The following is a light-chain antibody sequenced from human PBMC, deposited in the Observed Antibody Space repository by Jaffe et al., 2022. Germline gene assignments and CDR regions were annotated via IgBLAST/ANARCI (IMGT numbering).Light chain of an antibody. CDR1: QSVFSSN. V-gene: IGKV3-20*01. Sequence: EIVLTQSPDTLSLSPGERATLSCRASQSVFSSNLAWYQQKRGQAPRLLIYGAFSRASGIPDRFSGSGSGTDFTLIISRLEPEDSAVYYCQQFGSAPLTFGGGTKVEIK. J-gene: IGKJ4*01. CDR3: QQFGSAPLT. CDR2: GAF.